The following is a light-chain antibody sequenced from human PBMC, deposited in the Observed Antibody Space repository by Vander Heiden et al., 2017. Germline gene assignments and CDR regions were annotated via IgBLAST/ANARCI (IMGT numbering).Light chain of an antibody. Sequence: QSVLTQPPSASGTPGQRVIIFCSGTSSNIGRPDVYWYQQVPGTAPKVLIYKDNRRPSGVPDRFSGSKSGTTASLVISGLRSEDEADYYCVTWDASLSGHVFGSGTKVTVL. CDR2: KDN. CDR1: SSNIGRPD. CDR3: VTWDASLSGHV. V-gene: IGLV1-47*01. J-gene: IGLJ1*01.